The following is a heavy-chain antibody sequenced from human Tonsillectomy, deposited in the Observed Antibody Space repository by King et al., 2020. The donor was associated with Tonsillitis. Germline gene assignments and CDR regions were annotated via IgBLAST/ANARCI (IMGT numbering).Heavy chain of an antibody. CDR1: GFTFSSYA. D-gene: IGHD4-17*01. Sequence: VQLVESGGGLVQPGGSLRLSCAASGFTFSSYAMSWVRQAPGKGLDWVSAISGSGGSTYYADSVKGRFTISRDNSKNTLYLQMNSLRAEDTAAYYCAKIPSTVTTDYYYYMDVWGKGTTVTVSS. V-gene: IGHV3-23*04. CDR3: AKIPSTVTTDYYYYMDV. CDR2: ISGSGGST. J-gene: IGHJ6*03.